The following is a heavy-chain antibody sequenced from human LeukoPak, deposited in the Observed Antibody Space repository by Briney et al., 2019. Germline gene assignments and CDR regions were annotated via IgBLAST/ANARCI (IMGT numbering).Heavy chain of an antibody. CDR3: AKGATAGTYYYYYYYMDV. CDR2: IRYDGSNK. D-gene: IGHD6-13*01. V-gene: IGHV3-30*02. CDR1: GFTFSSYG. Sequence: QPGGSLRLSCAASGFTFSSYGMHWVRQAPGKGLEWVAFIRYDGSNKYYADSVKGRFTISRDNSKNTLYLQMNSLRAEDTAVYYCAKGATAGTYYYYYYYMDVWGKGTTVTVSS. J-gene: IGHJ6*03.